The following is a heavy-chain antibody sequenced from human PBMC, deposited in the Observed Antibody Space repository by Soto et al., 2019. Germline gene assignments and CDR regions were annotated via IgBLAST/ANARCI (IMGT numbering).Heavy chain of an antibody. V-gene: IGHV4-39*01. CDR3: ARHGSS. J-gene: IGHJ5*02. CDR1: GVSISSSSYY. CDR2: IYYGGSS. Sequence: PSETLSLTCAVSGVSISSSSYYWGWIRQPPGKGLEWIGPIYYGGSSYSNPSLKTRVTISLDTSKNQFSLTLTSVTAADTAVYYCARHGSSWGQGTLVTVSS.